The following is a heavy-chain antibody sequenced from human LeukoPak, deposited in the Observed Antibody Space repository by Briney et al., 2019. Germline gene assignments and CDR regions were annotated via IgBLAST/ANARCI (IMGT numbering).Heavy chain of an antibody. CDR1: GFTFSSYS. J-gene: IGHJ5*02. Sequence: GGSLRLSCAASGFTFSSYSMNWVRQAPGKGLEWVSSITRSSTSTYYTDSVRGRFTISRDNAKNSLYLQMNSLRAEDTAVYYCARDNWNDAPGGFDPWGQGTLVTASS. D-gene: IGHD1-20*01. CDR2: ITRSSTST. CDR3: ARDNWNDAPGGFDP. V-gene: IGHV3-21*01.